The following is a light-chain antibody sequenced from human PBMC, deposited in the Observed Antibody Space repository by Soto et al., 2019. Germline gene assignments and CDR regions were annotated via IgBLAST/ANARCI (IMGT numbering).Light chain of an antibody. V-gene: IGLV2-14*01. CDR2: EVS. CDR1: SSDVGGYNY. J-gene: IGLJ1*01. CDR3: SSYTSRSTLGV. Sequence: QSALTQPASVSGSPGQSITISCTGTSSDVGGYNYVSWYQQHPGKAPKLMIYEVSNRPSGVSNRFSGSKSGNTASLTISGLQAEDEADYYCSSYTSRSTLGVFGTGTKVTFL.